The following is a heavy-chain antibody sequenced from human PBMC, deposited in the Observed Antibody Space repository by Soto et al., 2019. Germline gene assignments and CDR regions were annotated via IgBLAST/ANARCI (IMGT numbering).Heavy chain of an antibody. V-gene: IGHV1-69*01. CDR2: LIAVFDTP. J-gene: IGHJ6*02. CDR3: ASTPVTGRYSYYGMDA. CDR1: SFYA. Sequence: QVQPVQSGSEVKKPGSSVRVSCKTGSFYAVSWVRQAPGQGLEWMGGLIAVFDTPSYAQKFQGRVTITADESKRTAYMELSSLRSEDTALYYCASTPVTGRYSYYGMDAWDQGIEVTVSS. D-gene: IGHD4-4*01.